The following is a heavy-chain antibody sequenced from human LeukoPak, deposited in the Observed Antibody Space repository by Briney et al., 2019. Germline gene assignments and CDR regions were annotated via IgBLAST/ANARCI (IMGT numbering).Heavy chain of an antibody. CDR2: IIPIFGTA. CDR1: GGTFSSYA. V-gene: IGHV1-69*13. Sequence: EASVKVSCKASGGTFSSYAISWVRQAPGQGLEWMGGIIPIFGTANYAQKFQGRVTITADESTSTAYMELSSLRSDDTAVYYCARNLYCSSTSCEDQAIDYWGQGTQVTVSS. CDR3: ARNLYCSSTSCEDQAIDY. J-gene: IGHJ4*02. D-gene: IGHD2-2*01.